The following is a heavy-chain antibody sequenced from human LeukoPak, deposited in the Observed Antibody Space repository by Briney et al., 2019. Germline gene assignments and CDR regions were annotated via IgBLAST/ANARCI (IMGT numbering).Heavy chain of an antibody. D-gene: IGHD5-18*01. CDR3: ARVLHGYSHLDI. V-gene: IGHV3-30*03. CDR2: ISYDGSNK. Sequence: GGSLRLSCAASGFTFKNYGMHWVRQAPGKGLEWVAVISYDGSNKYYADSVKGRFTISRDNSKNTLYLQMNSLRAEDTAVYYCARVLHGYSHLDIWGQGTMVTVSS. CDR1: GFTFKNYG. J-gene: IGHJ3*02.